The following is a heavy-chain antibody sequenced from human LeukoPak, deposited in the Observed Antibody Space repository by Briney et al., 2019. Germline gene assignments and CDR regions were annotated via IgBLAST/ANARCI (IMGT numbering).Heavy chain of an antibody. D-gene: IGHD3-3*01. V-gene: IGHV1-69*05. Sequence: VASVKVSCKASGGTFSSYAICWVRQAPGQGLEWMGRIIPIFGTANYAQKFQGRVTITTDESTSTAYMELSSLRSEDTAVYYCARERGSWSGYYNDYWGQGALVTVPS. CDR1: GGTFSSYA. CDR2: IIPIFGTA. CDR3: ARERGSWSGYYNDY. J-gene: IGHJ4*02.